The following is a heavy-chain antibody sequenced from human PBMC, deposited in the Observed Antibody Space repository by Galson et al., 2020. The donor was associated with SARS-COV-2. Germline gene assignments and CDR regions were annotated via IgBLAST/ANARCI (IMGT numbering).Heavy chain of an antibody. CDR2: IYYSGST. CDR3: ARDTPNSGLV. Sequence: SETLSLTCTVSGGSISSGGYYWSWIRQHPGKGLEWIGYIYYSGSTYYNPSLKSRVTISVDTSKNQFSLKLSSVTAADTAVYYCARDTPNSGLVWGQGTLVTVSS. CDR1: GGSISSGGYY. D-gene: IGHD1-26*01. V-gene: IGHV4-31*03. J-gene: IGHJ4*02.